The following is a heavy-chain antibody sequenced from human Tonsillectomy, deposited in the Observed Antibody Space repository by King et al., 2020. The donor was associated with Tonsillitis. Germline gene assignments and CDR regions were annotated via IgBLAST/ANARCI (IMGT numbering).Heavy chain of an antibody. V-gene: IGHV3-30-3*01. CDR1: GFTFSSYA. CDR3: AEPYGSGSYANYMDV. CDR2: ISFDASNK. Sequence: QLVESGGGVVQPGRSLRLSCSSSGFTFSSYAMHWVRQAPGKGLEWVALISFDASNKYYADSVRGRFTISRDNSKNTLHLQMNSLRAEDTAVYYCAEPYGSGSYANYMDVWGKGTTVTVSS. J-gene: IGHJ6*03. D-gene: IGHD3-10*01.